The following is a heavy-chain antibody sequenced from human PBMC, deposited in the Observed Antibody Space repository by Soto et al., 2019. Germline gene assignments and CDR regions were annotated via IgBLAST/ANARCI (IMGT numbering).Heavy chain of an antibody. CDR2: IYYSGST. CDR3: ARAVLPATAPFDY. J-gene: IGHJ4*02. CDR1: GDTISTGGYS. Sequence: SETLSLTCGVSGDTISTGGYSWAWIRPHPGKGLEWIGYIYYSGSTNYNPSLQSRVTISVDTSKNQFSLKLSSVTAADTAVYYCARAVLPATAPFDYWGQGTLVTVSS. D-gene: IGHD2-2*01. V-gene: IGHV4-61*08.